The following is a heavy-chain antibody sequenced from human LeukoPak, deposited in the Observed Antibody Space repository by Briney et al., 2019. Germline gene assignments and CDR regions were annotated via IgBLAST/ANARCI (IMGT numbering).Heavy chain of an antibody. J-gene: IGHJ4*02. Sequence: VSVKVSCKASGYIFTAHYIHWLRQAPGQGLEWMGQINPNTGGANYAQNFQGSVAMMRDTSISTVYMELSSLRSHDTAVYYRARGERYGVYVYFDYWGQGALVTVSS. CDR1: GYIFTAHY. CDR2: INPNTGGA. CDR3: ARGERYGVYVYFDY. D-gene: IGHD5/OR15-5a*01. V-gene: IGHV1-2*06.